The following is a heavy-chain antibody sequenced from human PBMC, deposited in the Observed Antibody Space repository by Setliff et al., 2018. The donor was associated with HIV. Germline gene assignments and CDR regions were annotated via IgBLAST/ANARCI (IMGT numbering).Heavy chain of an antibody. J-gene: IGHJ4*02. V-gene: IGHV1-69*13. D-gene: IGHD3-22*01. CDR1: GGTFKTYA. CDR3: AATYYYDSSGLHGFDY. Sequence: SVKVSCKASGGTFKTYAISWVRQAPGQGLEWMGGIIPIFATANYAQKFQGRVTITANESTSTAYMELSSLRSEDTAVYYCAATYYYDSSGLHGFDYWGQGTLVTVSS. CDR2: IIPIFATA.